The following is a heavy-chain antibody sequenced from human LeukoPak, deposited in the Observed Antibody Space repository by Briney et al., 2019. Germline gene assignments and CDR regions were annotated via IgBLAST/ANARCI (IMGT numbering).Heavy chain of an antibody. CDR3: ARDKRSRWFGESTYYLDY. V-gene: IGHV3-48*03. J-gene: IGHJ4*02. CDR1: GFTFSSYE. Sequence: PGGSLRLSCAASGFTFSSYEMNWVRQAPGKGLEWVSYISSSGSTIYYADSVKGRFTISRDNAKNSLYLQMNSLRAEDTDVYYCARDKRSRWFGESTYYLDYWGQGTLVTVSS. CDR2: ISSSGSTI. D-gene: IGHD3-10*01.